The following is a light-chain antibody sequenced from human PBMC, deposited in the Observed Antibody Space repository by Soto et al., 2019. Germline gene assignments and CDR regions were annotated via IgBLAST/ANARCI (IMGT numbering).Light chain of an antibody. J-gene: IGLJ1*01. Sequence: QSALTQPPSASGSPGQSVTISCTGTSSDVGGYNFVSWYQQHPGKAPKFMIYEVSNRPSGVSNRFSGSKSGNTASLTISGLQADDEADYYCSSYTSTNTLVVFGTGTKLTVL. CDR3: SSYTSTNTLVV. V-gene: IGLV2-14*01. CDR1: SSDVGGYNF. CDR2: EVS.